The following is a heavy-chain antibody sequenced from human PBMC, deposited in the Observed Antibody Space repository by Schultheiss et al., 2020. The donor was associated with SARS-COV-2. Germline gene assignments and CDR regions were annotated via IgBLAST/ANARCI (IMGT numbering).Heavy chain of an antibody. J-gene: IGHJ4*02. V-gene: IGHV4-31*03. CDR2: IYYSGST. CDR1: GGSISSGGYY. CDR3: ARHKGPATNNYYFDY. D-gene: IGHD1-20*01. Sequence: SETLSLTCTVSGGSISSGGYYWSWIRQHPGKGLEWIGYIYYSGSTYYNPSLKSRVTISVDTSKNQFSLKLSSVTAADTAMYYCARHKGPATNNYYFDYWGQGTLVTVSS.